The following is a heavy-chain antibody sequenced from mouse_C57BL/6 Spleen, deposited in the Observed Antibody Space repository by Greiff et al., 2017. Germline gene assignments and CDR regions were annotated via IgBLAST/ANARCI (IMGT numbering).Heavy chain of an antibody. V-gene: IGHV1-76*01. D-gene: IGHD2-1*01. J-gene: IGHJ2*01. CDR2: IYPGSGNT. CDR3: ARRGGYGNYFDY. CDR1: GYTFTDYY. Sequence: VQLQQSGAELVRPGASVKLSCKASGYTFTDYYINWVKQRPGQGLEWIARIYPGSGNTYYNEKFKGKATLNAEKSSSTAYMQLSSLTSEDSAVYFCARRGGYGNYFDYWGQGTTLTVSS.